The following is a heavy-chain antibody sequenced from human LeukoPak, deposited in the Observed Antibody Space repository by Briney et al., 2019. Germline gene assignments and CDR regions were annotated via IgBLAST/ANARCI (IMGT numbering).Heavy chain of an antibody. V-gene: IGHV3-23*01. CDR3: ARDQLGAVLYFDY. Sequence: GGSLRLSYVASGFTFSTYGMSWVRQAPGKGLEWVSAITGSSGSTYYADSVKGRFTISRDNSKNTLYLQINSLRVEDTAVYYCARDQLGAVLYFDYWGQGALVTVSS. J-gene: IGHJ4*02. D-gene: IGHD1-1*01. CDR2: ITGSSGST. CDR1: GFTFSTYG.